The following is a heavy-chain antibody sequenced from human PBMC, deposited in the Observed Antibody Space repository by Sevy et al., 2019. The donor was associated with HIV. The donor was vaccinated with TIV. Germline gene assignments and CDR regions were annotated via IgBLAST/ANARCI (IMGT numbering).Heavy chain of an antibody. V-gene: IGHV3-49*03. D-gene: IGHD3-3*01. CDR3: SRVQGTISPYNYFGMDV. J-gene: IGHJ6*02. CDR1: GFTFGDYA. CDR2: IKSKTYGGTT. Sequence: SLRLSCTASGFTFGDYAMSWLRQAPGKGLEWVGFIKSKTYGGTTEYAASVRGRFTITRDDSKSIAYLQVSSLKTEDTAVYYCSRVQGTISPYNYFGMDVWGQGTTVTVS.